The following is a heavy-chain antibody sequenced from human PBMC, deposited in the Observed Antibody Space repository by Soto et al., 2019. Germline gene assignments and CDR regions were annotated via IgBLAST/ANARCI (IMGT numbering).Heavy chain of an antibody. CDR1: GFTFSSYG. CDR2: ISYDGSNK. D-gene: IGHD1-7*01. J-gene: IGHJ4*02. Sequence: PGGSLRLSCAASGFTFSSYGMHWVRQAPGKGLEWVAVISYDGSNKYYADSVKGRFTISRDNSKNTLYLQMNSLRAEDTAVYYCAKVRTPYTSVLDYWGQGTLVTVSS. V-gene: IGHV3-30*18. CDR3: AKVRTPYTSVLDY.